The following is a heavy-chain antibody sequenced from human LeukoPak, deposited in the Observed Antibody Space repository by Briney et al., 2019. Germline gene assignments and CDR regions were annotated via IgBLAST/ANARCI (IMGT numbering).Heavy chain of an antibody. CDR1: GDSINSNNYY. CDR3: ARAPIVIFGLNYNYMDV. J-gene: IGHJ6*03. D-gene: IGHD3/OR15-3a*01. Sequence: SETLSLTCTVSGDSINSNNYYWGWIRQSPGRGLEWIGSIYYSGTTYYNPSLKSRVTISVDTSKNQFSLKLRAVTAADTAVYYCARAPIVIFGLNYNYMDVWGEGTTVIVSS. V-gene: IGHV4-39*07. CDR2: IYYSGTT.